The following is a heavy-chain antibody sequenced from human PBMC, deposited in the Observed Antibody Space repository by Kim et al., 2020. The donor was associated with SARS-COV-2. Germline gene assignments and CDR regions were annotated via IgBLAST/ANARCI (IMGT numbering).Heavy chain of an antibody. CDR3: ARDARQQVELGGYYYYAMDV. J-gene: IGHJ6*02. Sequence: SETLSLTCTVSGGSISSADYYWSWIRQHPGKGLEWIGYIYYTGSTYYNPSLKSRVTISVDTSKNQFSLKLSSVTAADTAVYYCARDARQQVELGGYYYYAMDVWGQGTTVTVSS. D-gene: IGHD6-13*01. CDR1: GGSISSADYY. V-gene: IGHV4-31*03. CDR2: IYYTGST.